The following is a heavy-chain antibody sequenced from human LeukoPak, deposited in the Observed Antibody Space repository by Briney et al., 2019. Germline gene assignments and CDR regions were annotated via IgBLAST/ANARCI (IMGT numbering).Heavy chain of an antibody. Sequence: PSETLSLTCAVYGGSFSGYYWSWIRQPPGKGLEWIGEINHSGSTNYNPSLKSRVTISVDTSKNQFSLKLSSVTAADTAVYYCARRLPDPYSSGSYFDYWGQGTLVTVSS. CDR3: ARRLPDPYSSGSYFDY. J-gene: IGHJ4*02. V-gene: IGHV4-34*01. CDR1: GGSFSGYY. CDR2: INHSGST. D-gene: IGHD6-19*01.